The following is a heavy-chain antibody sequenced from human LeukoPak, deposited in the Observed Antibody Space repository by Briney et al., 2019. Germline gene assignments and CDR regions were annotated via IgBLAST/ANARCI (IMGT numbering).Heavy chain of an antibody. V-gene: IGHV3-30*07. CDR3: ARGAYWFDP. J-gene: IGHJ5*02. Sequence: DSVKGRFTISRDNSKNTLHLQMNSLRAEDTAVYYCARGAYWFDPWGQGTLVTVSS.